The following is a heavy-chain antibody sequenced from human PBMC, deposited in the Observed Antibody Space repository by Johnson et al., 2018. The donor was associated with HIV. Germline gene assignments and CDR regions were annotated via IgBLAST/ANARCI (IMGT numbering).Heavy chain of an antibody. Sequence: QVQLVESGGGVVRPGGSLRLSCSASGFIFSSYAMHWVRQAPGKGLEWVAVISYDGSNKYYADSVKGRFTISRDNSKNTLYLQMNSLRAEDTALYYCAKDRLAVASPGEAFEIWGQGTMVTVSS. D-gene: IGHD6-19*01. V-gene: IGHV3-30-3*01. CDR1: GFIFSSYA. CDR2: ISYDGSNK. J-gene: IGHJ3*02. CDR3: AKDRLAVASPGEAFEI.